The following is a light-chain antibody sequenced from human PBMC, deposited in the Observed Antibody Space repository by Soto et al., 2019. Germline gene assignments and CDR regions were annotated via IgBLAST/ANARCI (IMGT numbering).Light chain of an antibody. J-gene: IGKJ1*01. CDR1: QSVSNK. CDR3: QHYNDWPPTWT. CDR2: GAS. Sequence: EIVMTQSPATLSVSPGERATLSCRASQSVSNKLTWSQQKPGQAPRVLIFGASTRATGIPARFSGSGSGTECTLTISSLQSEDFAVYYCQHYNDWPPTWTFGQGTRVEIK. V-gene: IGKV3-15*01.